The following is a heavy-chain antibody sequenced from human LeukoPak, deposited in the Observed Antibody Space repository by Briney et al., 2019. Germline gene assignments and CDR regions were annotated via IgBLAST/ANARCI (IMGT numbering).Heavy chain of an antibody. CDR3: ARGPAPYDSSGSPFDP. D-gene: IGHD3-22*01. CDR1: GFTFSNAW. V-gene: IGHV3-15*01. Sequence: GGSLRLSCAASGFTFSNAWMSWVRQAPGKGLEWVGRIKSKTDGGTTDYAAPVKGRFTISRDDSKNTLYLQMNSLRAEDTAVYYCARGPAPYDSSGSPFDPWGQGTLVTVSS. J-gene: IGHJ5*02. CDR2: IKSKTDGGTT.